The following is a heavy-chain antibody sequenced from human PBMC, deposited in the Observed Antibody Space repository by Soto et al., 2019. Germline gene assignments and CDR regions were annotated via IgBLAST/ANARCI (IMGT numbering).Heavy chain of an antibody. D-gene: IGHD3-10*01. CDR1: GGSVSSGDYF. Sequence: SETLSLTCTVSGGSVSSGDYFWSWLRQSPGKRLEWIAYIYYSGSTNYNPSLKSRATISVDTSKSQVSLTLTSMTAADAALYYCARSPNYFFYGFDVWGQGTAVTVSS. CDR2: IYYSGST. V-gene: IGHV4-61*08. CDR3: ARSPNYFFYGFDV. J-gene: IGHJ6*02.